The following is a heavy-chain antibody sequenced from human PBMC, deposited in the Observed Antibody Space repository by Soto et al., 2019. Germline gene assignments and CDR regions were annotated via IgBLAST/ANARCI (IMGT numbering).Heavy chain of an antibody. Sequence: GGSLRLSCAASGFTFSSYGMHWVRQAPGKGLEWVAVISYDGSNKYYADSVKGRFTISRDNSKNTLYLQMNSLRAEDTAVYYCAKIGLGRFRDRYGLTITSAQNAPPPFDYWGQGTLVTVSS. J-gene: IGHJ4*02. V-gene: IGHV3-30*18. CDR3: AKIGLGRFRDRYGLTITSAQNAPPPFDY. CDR1: GFTFSSYG. D-gene: IGHD3-16*01. CDR2: ISYDGSNK.